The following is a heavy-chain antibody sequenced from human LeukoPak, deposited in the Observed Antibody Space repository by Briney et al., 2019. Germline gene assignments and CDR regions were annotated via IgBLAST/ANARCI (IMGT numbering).Heavy chain of an antibody. CDR3: ARAVGDYTFGY. V-gene: IGHV4-59*01. D-gene: IGHD4-17*01. CDR1: GGSIRSYY. Sequence: PSETLSLTCTVSGGSIRSYYWSWFRQPPGKGLEWIAYIPNTGSTKYNPSLRSRVTIPVDTSKNQFSLKLSSVTAADTAVYYCARAVGDYTFGYWGQGALVTVSS. CDR2: IPNTGST. J-gene: IGHJ4*02.